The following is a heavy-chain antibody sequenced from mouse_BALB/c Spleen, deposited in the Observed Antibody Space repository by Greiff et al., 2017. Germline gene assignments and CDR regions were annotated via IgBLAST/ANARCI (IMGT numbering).Heavy chain of an antibody. CDR2: INPSTGYT. J-gene: IGHJ3*01. CDR1: GYTFTSYW. CDR3: ASHWDGFAY. V-gene: IGHV1-7*01. D-gene: IGHD4-1*01. Sequence: QVQLQQSGAELAKPGASVKMSCKASGYTFTSYWMHWVKQRPGQGLEWIGYINPSTGYTEYNQKFKDKATLTADKSSSTAYMQLSSLTSEDSAVYYCASHWDGFAYWGQGTLVTVSA.